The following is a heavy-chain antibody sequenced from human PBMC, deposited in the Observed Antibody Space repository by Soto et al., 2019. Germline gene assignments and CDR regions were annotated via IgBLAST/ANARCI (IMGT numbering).Heavy chain of an antibody. V-gene: IGHV3-23*01. D-gene: IGHD3-16*02. J-gene: IGHJ3*02. CDR2: ISGSGGST. Sequence: WGSLRLSCAASGFTFRSYAMSWVRQPQGKGLEWVSAISGSGGSTYYADSVKGRFTISRDNAKNSLYLQMNSLRAEDTAVYYCARDHGHFYDYVWGSYREDDAFDIWGQGTMVTVSS. CDR1: GFTFRSYA. CDR3: ARDHGHFYDYVWGSYREDDAFDI.